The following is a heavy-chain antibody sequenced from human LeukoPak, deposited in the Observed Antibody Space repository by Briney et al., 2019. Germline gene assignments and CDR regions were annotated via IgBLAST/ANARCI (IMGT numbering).Heavy chain of an antibody. Sequence: SESLSLTCTVSGGSISSYYWSWIRQTPGKGLEWIGDSYYSGSTNYNPSLKSRVTISVDTSKNQFSLKLSSVTAADTAVYYCARHTDIAALSSLNYWGQGTLVTVSS. J-gene: IGHJ4*02. CDR2: SYYSGST. D-gene: IGHD6-13*01. CDR3: ARHTDIAALSSLNY. V-gene: IGHV4-59*08. CDR1: GGSISSYY.